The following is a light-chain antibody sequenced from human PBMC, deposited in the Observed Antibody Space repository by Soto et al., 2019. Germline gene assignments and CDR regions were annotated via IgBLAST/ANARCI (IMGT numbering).Light chain of an antibody. V-gene: IGKV3-20*01. J-gene: IGKJ1*01. CDR2: GTS. CDR1: QSVNSNY. Sequence: EIVLTQSPGTLSLSPGERATLCCRASQSVNSNYLAWYQQKPGQAPRLLIYGTSSRATGIPDRFSGSGSRTDFTLTISRREPEDFAVYYRQQYGGSPKTFGQGTKGGIK. CDR3: QQYGGSPKT.